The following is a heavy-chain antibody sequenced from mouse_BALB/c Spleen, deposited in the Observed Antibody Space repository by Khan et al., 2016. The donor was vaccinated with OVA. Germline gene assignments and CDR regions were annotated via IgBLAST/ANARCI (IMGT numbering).Heavy chain of an antibody. CDR1: GYSITSYY. CDR3: AKGGLGLRSYAMDY. CDR2: IDPFNGGT. J-gene: IGHJ4*01. Sequence: IQLVQSGPDLMKPGTSVKISCKASGYSITSYYMHWVKQSHGKSLEWIGYIDPFNGGTSYNQKFKGKTTLTVDKSSSTAYMQLSSLTSEDSAVYYCAKGGLGLRSYAMDYWGQGTSVTVSS. D-gene: IGHD3-1*01. V-gene: IGHV1S135*01.